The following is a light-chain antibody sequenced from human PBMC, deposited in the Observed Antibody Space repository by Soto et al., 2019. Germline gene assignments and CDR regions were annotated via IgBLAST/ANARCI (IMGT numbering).Light chain of an antibody. Sequence: VLMQSPATLSVSPGERATLSCRASQSVSSDLAWYQQKPGQAPRLLIYGASTRATGIPARFSGSGSGTEFTLTISSLQSEDFAVYYCQQYNNWWTFGQGTKVDIK. V-gene: IGKV3-15*01. CDR2: GAS. J-gene: IGKJ1*01. CDR3: QQYNNWWT. CDR1: QSVSSD.